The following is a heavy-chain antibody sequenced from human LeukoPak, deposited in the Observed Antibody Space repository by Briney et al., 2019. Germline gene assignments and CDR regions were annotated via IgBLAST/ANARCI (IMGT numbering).Heavy chain of an antibody. CDR2: ISSSGSTI. CDR3: AKDRTVGASYWYFDL. V-gene: IGHV3-11*01. D-gene: IGHD1-26*01. Sequence: PGGSLRLSCAASGFTLSDYYMSWIRQAPGKGLEWISYISSSGSTIFYADSVKGRFTISRDNAKNSLYLQMNSLRAEDTAVYYCAKDRTVGASYWYFDLWGRGTLVTVSS. CDR1: GFTLSDYY. J-gene: IGHJ2*01.